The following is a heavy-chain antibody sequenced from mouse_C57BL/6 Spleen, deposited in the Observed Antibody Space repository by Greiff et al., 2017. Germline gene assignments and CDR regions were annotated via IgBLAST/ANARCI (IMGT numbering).Heavy chain of an antibody. V-gene: IGHV1-64*01. CDR3: ARSPLMTTVVARGFDY. D-gene: IGHD1-1*01. J-gene: IGHJ2*01. CDR2: IHPNSGST. CDR1: GYTFTSYW. Sequence: VQLQQPGAELVKPGASVKLSCKASGYTFTSYWMHWVKQRPGPGLEWIGMIHPNSGSTNYNEKFKSKATLTVDKSSSTAYMQLSSLTSEDSAVYYCARSPLMTTVVARGFDYWGQGTTLTGSS.